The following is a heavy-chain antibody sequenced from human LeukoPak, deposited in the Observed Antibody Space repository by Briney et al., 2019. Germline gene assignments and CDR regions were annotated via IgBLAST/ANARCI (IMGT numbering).Heavy chain of an antibody. CDR2: IMQDGSEK. V-gene: IGHV3-7*05. J-gene: IGHJ4*02. CDR1: GFTFSSYW. Sequence: GGSLRLSCAASGFTFSSYWMSWVRQAPGKGLEWVANIMQDGSEKYYADSVKGRFTISRDNAKNSLYLQMNSLRAEDTAVYYCARDQRYCSSSSCPWEPFDYWGQGTLVTVSS. D-gene: IGHD2-2*01. CDR3: ARDQRYCSSSSCPWEPFDY.